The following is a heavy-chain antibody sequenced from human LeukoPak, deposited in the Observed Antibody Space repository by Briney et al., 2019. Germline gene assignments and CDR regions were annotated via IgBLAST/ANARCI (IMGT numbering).Heavy chain of an antibody. Sequence: GRSLRLSCAASGFTFSSYAMSWVRQAPGKGLEWVSAISGSGDSTYYADSVKGRFTISRDNSKNTLYLQMSSLSAEDTAVYYCAKDRTYYYDNSGYYSDYWGQGTLVTVSS. CDR2: ISGSGDST. J-gene: IGHJ4*02. D-gene: IGHD3-22*01. CDR3: AKDRTYYYDNSGYYSDY. CDR1: GFTFSSYA. V-gene: IGHV3-23*01.